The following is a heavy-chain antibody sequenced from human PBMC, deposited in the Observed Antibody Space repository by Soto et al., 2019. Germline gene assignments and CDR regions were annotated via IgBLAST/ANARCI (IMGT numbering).Heavy chain of an antibody. Sequence: ASVKVSCKASGYTFTSYGIGWVRQAPGQGLEWMGWISAYNGNTNYAQKLQGRVAMTTDTSTSTAYMELRSLRSDDTAVYYCARTKYSSGPGYYFDYWGQGTLVTVSS. CDR2: ISAYNGNT. CDR3: ARTKYSSGPGYYFDY. V-gene: IGHV1-18*01. D-gene: IGHD6-19*01. CDR1: GYTFTSYG. J-gene: IGHJ4*02.